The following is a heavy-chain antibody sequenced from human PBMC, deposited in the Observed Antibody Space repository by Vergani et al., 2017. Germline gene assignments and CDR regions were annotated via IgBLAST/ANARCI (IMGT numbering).Heavy chain of an antibody. CDR1: GYTFTDYF. Sequence: QVQLVQSGAEVKKSGASVKVSCKASGYTFTDYFMHLVRQAPGQGLEWMGWINPNSGGTNYAQKFQGRVTMTRDTSISTAYMELSNLRSDDTAVYYCARVGTRSNRDYFDYWGQGTLVTGSS. D-gene: IGHD1-14*01. J-gene: IGHJ4*02. CDR3: ARVGTRSNRDYFDY. CDR2: INPNSGGT. V-gene: IGHV1-2*02.